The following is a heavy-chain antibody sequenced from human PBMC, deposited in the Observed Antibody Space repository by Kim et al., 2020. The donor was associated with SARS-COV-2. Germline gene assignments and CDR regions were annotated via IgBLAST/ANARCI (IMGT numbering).Heavy chain of an antibody. D-gene: IGHD6-19*01. Sequence: RYSPSFQGQVTISADKSISTAYLQWSSLKASDTAMYYCARHVVSGGFDYWGQGTLVTVSS. J-gene: IGHJ4*02. V-gene: IGHV5-51*01. CDR3: ARHVVSGGFDY.